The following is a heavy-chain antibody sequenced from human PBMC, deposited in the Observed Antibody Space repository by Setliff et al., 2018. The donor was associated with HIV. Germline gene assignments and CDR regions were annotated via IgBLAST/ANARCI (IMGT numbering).Heavy chain of an antibody. J-gene: IGHJ4*02. CDR1: GFTFSDYG. CDR3: ARVLPYNSALDK. V-gene: IGHV3-30*03. CDR2: IYYDGTNK. Sequence: GSLRLSCAASGFTFSDYGMHWVRQAPGKGLEWVAVIYYDGTNKYYADSVKGRFTLSRDTSKNTMFLQMNSLGHEDTALYYCARVLPYNSALDKWGQGTLVTVSS. D-gene: IGHD6-19*01.